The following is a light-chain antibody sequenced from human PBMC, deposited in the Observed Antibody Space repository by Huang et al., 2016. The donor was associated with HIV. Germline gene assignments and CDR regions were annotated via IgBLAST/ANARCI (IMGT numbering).Light chain of an antibody. J-gene: IGKJ4*01. Sequence: EVVLTQSQATLSLSPGEGATLSCRSSPSVGNYLAWYQQKPGQAPSLLIYDASIRANDVPARFSGSGSGADFTLTISSLEPEDFAVYYCQQRGSWPLTFGGGTRVEIK. CDR1: PSVGNY. V-gene: IGKV3-11*01. CDR2: DAS. CDR3: QQRGSWPLT.